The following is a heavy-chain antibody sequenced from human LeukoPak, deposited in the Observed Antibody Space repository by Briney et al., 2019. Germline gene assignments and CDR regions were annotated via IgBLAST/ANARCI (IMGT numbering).Heavy chain of an antibody. CDR3: ARDQSWTTGFDV. Sequence: SQTLSLTCAISGDSVSSNSVTWSWIRQSPSRGLEWLGRTYYYRSEWHNDYAISVKSRMIINPDTSKNQFSLHLKSMTPEDTAVYYCARDQSWTTGFDVWGQGTIVTVSS. V-gene: IGHV6-1*01. CDR1: GDSVSSNSVT. CDR2: TYYYRSEWHN. D-gene: IGHD2-8*02. J-gene: IGHJ3*01.